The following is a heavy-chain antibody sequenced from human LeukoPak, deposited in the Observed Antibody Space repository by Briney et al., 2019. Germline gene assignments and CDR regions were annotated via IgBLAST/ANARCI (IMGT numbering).Heavy chain of an antibody. D-gene: IGHD6-25*01. CDR3: ARDEAGQRGFDP. CDR2: INPNGGGT. Sequence: ASVKVSCKASGYTFTGYYMHWVRQAPGQGLEWMGWINPNGGGTNYARKFQGRVTMTRDTSISTAYMELSRLRSDDTAVYYCARDEAGQRGFDPWGQGTLVTVSS. J-gene: IGHJ5*02. CDR1: GYTFTGYY. V-gene: IGHV1-2*02.